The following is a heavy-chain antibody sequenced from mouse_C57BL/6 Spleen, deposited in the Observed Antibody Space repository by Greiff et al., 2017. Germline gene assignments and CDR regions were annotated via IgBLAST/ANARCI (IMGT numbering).Heavy chain of an antibody. D-gene: IGHD1-1*01. CDR3: TRNYGSRGDAMDY. CDR1: GYTFTDYE. CDR2: IDPEPGGT. J-gene: IGHJ4*01. V-gene: IGHV1-15*01. Sequence: LQESGAELVRPGASVTLSCKASGYTFTDYEMHWVKQTPVHGLEWIGAIDPEPGGTAYNQKFKGKAILTADKSSSTAYMELRSLTSEDSAVYYCTRNYGSRGDAMDYWGQGTSVTVSS.